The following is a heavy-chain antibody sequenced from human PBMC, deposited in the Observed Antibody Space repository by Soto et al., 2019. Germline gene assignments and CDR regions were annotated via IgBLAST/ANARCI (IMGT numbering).Heavy chain of an antibody. CDR2: IYYSGST. CDR3: ARGRNWFDP. V-gene: IGHV4-39*01. CDR1: GGSISSSSYY. J-gene: IGHJ5*02. Sequence: ASETLSLTCTVSGGSISSSSYYWGWIRQPPGKGLEWIGSIYYSGSTYYNPSLKSRVTISVDTSKNQFSLKLSSVTAADTAVYYCARGRNWFDPWGQGPLVTVSS.